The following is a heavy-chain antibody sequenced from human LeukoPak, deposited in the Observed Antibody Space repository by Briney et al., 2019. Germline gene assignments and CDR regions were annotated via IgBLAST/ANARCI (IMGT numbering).Heavy chain of an antibody. J-gene: IGHJ5*02. CDR2: INPNSGGT. CDR1: GYTFTGYY. V-gene: IGHV1-2*02. D-gene: IGHD2-2*01. Sequence: ASVKVSCKASGYTFTGYYMHGVRQAPGQGLEWMGWINPNSGGTNYAQKFQGRVTMTRDTANSTAYMELSRLRSDDTAVYYCARVATPRYCSTTSCYWKGRFDPWGQGTLVTVSS. CDR3: ARVATPRYCSTTSCYWKGRFDP.